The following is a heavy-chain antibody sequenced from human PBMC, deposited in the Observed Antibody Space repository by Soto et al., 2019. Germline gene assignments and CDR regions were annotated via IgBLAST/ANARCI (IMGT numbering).Heavy chain of an antibody. Sequence: QVQLQESGPGLVKPSETLSLTCTVSGGSMRSYYWTWIRQPPGKGLEWLGCISYTGNTNYNPSLKXXVTISVDSSNNQFSLRLNSVTAADTALYYCARDRDYGDYDSWGQGTLVTVSS. CDR3: ARDRDYGDYDS. D-gene: IGHD4-17*01. CDR1: GGSMRSYY. V-gene: IGHV4-59*01. J-gene: IGHJ4*02. CDR2: ISYTGNT.